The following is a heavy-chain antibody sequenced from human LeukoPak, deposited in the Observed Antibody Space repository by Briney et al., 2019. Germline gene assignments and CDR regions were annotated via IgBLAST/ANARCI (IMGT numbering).Heavy chain of an antibody. CDR1: GGSFSGYY. J-gene: IGHJ6*02. Sequence: SETLSLTCAVYGGSFSGYYWSWIRQPPGKGLEWIGEINHSGSTNYNPSLKSRVTISVDTSKNQFSLKLSSVTAADTAVYYCVRDPSRIRFDWLNLTFKYGMDVWGQGTTVTVSS. CDR2: INHSGST. D-gene: IGHD3-9*01. V-gene: IGHV4-34*01. CDR3: VRDPSRIRFDWLNLTFKYGMDV.